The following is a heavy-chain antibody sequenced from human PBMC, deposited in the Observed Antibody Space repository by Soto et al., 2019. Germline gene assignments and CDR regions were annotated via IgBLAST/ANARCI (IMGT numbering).Heavy chain of an antibody. CDR2: INHSGST. CDR3: ARGDILTGSRNWFDP. V-gene: IGHV4-34*01. J-gene: IGHJ5*02. CDR1: GGSFSDYY. Sequence: QVLLQQWGAGLLKPSETLSLTCAVYGGSFSDYYWSWIRQPPGKGLEWIGEINHSGSTNYIPSLKSRVTIAVDTSKNQFSLKLSSVTAADTAVYYCARGDILTGSRNWFDPWGQGILVAVSS. D-gene: IGHD3-9*01.